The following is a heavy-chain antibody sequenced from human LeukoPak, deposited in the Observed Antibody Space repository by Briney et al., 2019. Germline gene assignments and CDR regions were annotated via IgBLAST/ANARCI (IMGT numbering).Heavy chain of an antibody. CDR2: IYYSGST. V-gene: IGHV4-59*01. Sequence: SETLSLTCTVSGGSISSYYWSWIRQPPGKGLEWIGYIYYSGSTNYNPSLKSRVTISVDTSKNQFSLKLSSVTAADTAVYYCARTYYDTLTGYQTGYFDLWGRGTLVTVSS. J-gene: IGHJ2*01. CDR1: GGSISSYY. D-gene: IGHD3-9*01. CDR3: ARTYYDTLTGYQTGYFDL.